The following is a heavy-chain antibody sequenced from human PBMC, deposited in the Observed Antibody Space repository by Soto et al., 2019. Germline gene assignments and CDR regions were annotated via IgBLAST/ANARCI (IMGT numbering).Heavy chain of an antibody. D-gene: IGHD2-8*02. CDR1: GFTFSTYS. CDR2: ISSTGNTI. CDR3: ARSGYFDY. J-gene: IGHJ4*02. Sequence: GGSLRLSCAASGFTFSTYSMNWVRQAPGKGLEWVSYISSTGNTIYYPDSVKGRFTISRDTAKKSLYLQMNSLRAEDTAVYYYARSGYFDYWGQGTLVTVSS. V-gene: IGHV3-48*01.